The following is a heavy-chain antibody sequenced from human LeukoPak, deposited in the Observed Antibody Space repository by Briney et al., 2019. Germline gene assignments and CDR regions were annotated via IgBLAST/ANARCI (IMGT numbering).Heavy chain of an antibody. Sequence: ASVKVSCKASGYTFTSYAMHWVRQAPGQRLEWMGWINAGNGNTKYSQKFQGRVTITRDTSASTAYMELSSLRSEDTAVYYCARESEYSSSWLDYWGQGTLVIVSS. CDR1: GYTFTSYA. J-gene: IGHJ4*02. V-gene: IGHV1-3*01. D-gene: IGHD6-13*01. CDR2: INAGNGNT. CDR3: ARESEYSSSWLDY.